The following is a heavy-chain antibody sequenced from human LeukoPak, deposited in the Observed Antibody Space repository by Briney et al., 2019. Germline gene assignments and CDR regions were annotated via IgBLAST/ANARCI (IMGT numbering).Heavy chain of an antibody. CDR2: ISYDGSNK. CDR3: ARDMIAFYFDY. J-gene: IGHJ4*02. D-gene: IGHD3-22*01. Sequence: GGSLRLSCAASGFTFSSYAMHWVRQAPGKGLEWVAVISYDGSNKYYADSVKGRFTISRDNSKNTLYLQMNSLRAKDTAVYYCARDMIAFYFDYWGQGTLVTVSS. CDR1: GFTFSSYA. V-gene: IGHV3-30-3*01.